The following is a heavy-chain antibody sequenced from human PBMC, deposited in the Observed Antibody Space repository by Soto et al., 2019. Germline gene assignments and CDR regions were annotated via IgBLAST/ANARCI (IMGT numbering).Heavy chain of an antibody. V-gene: IGHV1-69*02. CDR3: ATSYGSGYRAFDY. Sequence: QVQLVQSGAEVKKPGSSVKVSCKASGDTFSFYTINWGRQAPGLGLEWVGRINPILSMSNYAQKFQGRVTMTADKSTSTAYMELRSLRFEDTAIYYCATSYGSGYRAFDYWGQGALVTVSP. J-gene: IGHJ4*02. CDR1: GDTFSFYT. D-gene: IGHD3-10*01. CDR2: INPILSMS.